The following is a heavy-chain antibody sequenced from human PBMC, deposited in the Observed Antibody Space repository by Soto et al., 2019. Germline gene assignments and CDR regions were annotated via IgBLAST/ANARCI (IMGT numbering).Heavy chain of an antibody. D-gene: IGHD3-22*01. CDR2: IYTSGST. J-gene: IGHJ4*02. Sequence: QVQLQESGPGLVKPSETLSLTCTDSGGSISSYYWSWIRQPAGKRLEWIGHIYTSGSTKYNPSLKSRVTMSVDMSKNQFSLNLSSVTAADTAVYYCARGGYYDSSGYSYFNFDFWGQGNLVTVSS. CDR1: GGSISSYY. V-gene: IGHV4-4*07. CDR3: ARGGYYDSSGYSYFNFDF.